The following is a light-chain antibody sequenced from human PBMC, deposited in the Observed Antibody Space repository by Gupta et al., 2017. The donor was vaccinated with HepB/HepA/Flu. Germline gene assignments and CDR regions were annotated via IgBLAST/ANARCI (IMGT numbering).Light chain of an antibody. J-gene: IGKJ2*02. CDR2: GPP. CDR3: HQDYTGPRT. V-gene: IGKV4-1*01. CDR1: QGLSYISNDDNY. Sequence: DIGMTQSPGSLSVSLCERATINCKSSQGLSYISNDDNYIAWYQQKPGQPPKLLIYGPPPREYGHRHKFSGSGNGTHFTLAISCRQAGDMAVYHFHQDYTGPRTFGQGTKLDIK.